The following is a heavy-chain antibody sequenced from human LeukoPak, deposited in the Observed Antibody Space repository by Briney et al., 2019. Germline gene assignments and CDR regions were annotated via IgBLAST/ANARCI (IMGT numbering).Heavy chain of an antibody. J-gene: IGHJ4*02. Sequence: GESLQISCKGSGYSVTSYWIGWVRQMPGKGLEWMGIIYPGDSDTRYSPSFQGQVTISADKSITTAYLQWSSLKASDTAMYYCARLGLGSSWYFDYWGQGTLVTVSS. CDR2: IYPGDSDT. D-gene: IGHD6-13*01. CDR1: GYSVTSYW. CDR3: ARLGLGSSWYFDY. V-gene: IGHV5-51*01.